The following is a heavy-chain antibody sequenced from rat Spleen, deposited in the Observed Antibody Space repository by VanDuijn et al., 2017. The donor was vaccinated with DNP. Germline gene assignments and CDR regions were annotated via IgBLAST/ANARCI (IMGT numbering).Heavy chain of an antibody. V-gene: IGHV5-58*01. Sequence: EVQLVETGGGLVQPGRSLKLSCVASGFTFSNYWMFWIRQAPGKGLEWLASIGSDGGNTYYPDSVRGRFTISRDYARSTLYLQMDSLRSEDTATYYCATSPGPNWFAYWGQGTLVTVSS. CDR2: IGSDGGNT. CDR1: GFTFSNYW. D-gene: IGHD1-4*01. CDR3: ATSPGPNWFAY. J-gene: IGHJ3*01.